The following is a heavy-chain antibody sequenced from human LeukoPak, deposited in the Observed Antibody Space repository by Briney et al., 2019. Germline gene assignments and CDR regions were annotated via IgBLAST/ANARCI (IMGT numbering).Heavy chain of an antibody. CDR2: IRGSGTTT. CDR3: ATYINGREFQH. V-gene: IGHV3-23*01. Sequence: GGSLRLSCAASGFTFSSYAMSWVRQAPGKGLEWVSGIRGSGTTTYYADSVKGRFTISRDNSKNTLYLQMNSLRVEDTAIYYCATYINGREFQHWGQGTLVTVSS. CDR1: GFTFSSYA. J-gene: IGHJ1*01. D-gene: IGHD2-8*01.